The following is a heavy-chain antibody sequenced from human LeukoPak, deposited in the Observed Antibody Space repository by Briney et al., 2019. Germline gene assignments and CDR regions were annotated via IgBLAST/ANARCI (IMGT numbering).Heavy chain of an antibody. V-gene: IGHV4-39*07. CDR3: ARAQGGDGYNFYY. CDR2: IYYSGST. CDR1: GGSISSSSYY. Sequence: SETLSLTCTVSGGSISSSSYYWGWIRQPPGKGLEWIGSIYYSGSTYYNPSLKSRVTISVDTSKNQFSLKLSSVTAADTAVYYCARAQGGDGYNFYYWGQGTLVTVSS. J-gene: IGHJ4*02. D-gene: IGHD5-24*01.